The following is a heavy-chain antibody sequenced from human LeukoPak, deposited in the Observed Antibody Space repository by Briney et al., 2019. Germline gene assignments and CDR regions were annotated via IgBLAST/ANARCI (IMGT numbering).Heavy chain of an antibody. CDR2: INHSGST. CDR3: ARANYGDYPIDY. J-gene: IGHJ4*02. V-gene: IGHV4-34*01. CDR1: GGSFSGYY. Sequence: SETLSLTCAVYGGSFSGYYWSWIRQPPGKGLEWIGEINHSGSTNYNPSLKSRVTISVDTSKNQFSPKLSSVTAADTAVYYCARANYGDYPIDYWGQGTLVTVSS. D-gene: IGHD4-17*01.